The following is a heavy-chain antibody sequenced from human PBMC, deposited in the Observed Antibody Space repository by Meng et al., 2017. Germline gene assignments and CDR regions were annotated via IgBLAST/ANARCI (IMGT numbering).Heavy chain of an antibody. Sequence: QVQLHESGPGLVRPSETLSLTCTVSGDSVNVGSHYWSWIRQPPGKGLEWIGYIDYGGSTSYNPSLRSRVTISVDTSNNQFSLKVSSVTAADTAVSYCARTRGDYYFDYWGQGTLVTVSS. CDR1: GDSVNVGSHY. J-gene: IGHJ4*02. CDR2: IDYGGST. V-gene: IGHV4-61*01. CDR3: ARTRGDYYFDY. D-gene: IGHD3-16*01.